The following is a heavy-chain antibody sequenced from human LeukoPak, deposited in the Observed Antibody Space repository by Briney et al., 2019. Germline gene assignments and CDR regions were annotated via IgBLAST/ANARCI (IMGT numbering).Heavy chain of an antibody. V-gene: IGHV4-38-2*02. CDR3: ARGRKGGSAL. CDR2: IYHSGST. D-gene: IGHD3-10*01. Sequence: SETLSLTCTVSGYSISSGYYWGWIRQPPGKGLEWIGSIYHSGSTYYNPSLKSRVTISVDRANNQFSLKLSSVTAADTAFYYCARGRKGGSALWGQGTLVTVSS. CDR1: GYSISSGYY. J-gene: IGHJ4*02.